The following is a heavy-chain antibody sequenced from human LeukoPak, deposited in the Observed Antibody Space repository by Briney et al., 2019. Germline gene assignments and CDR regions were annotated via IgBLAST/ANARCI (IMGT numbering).Heavy chain of an antibody. CDR3: ARDGYCSGGSCFPPTGGMDV. Sequence: GGSLRLSCAASGFTVSSNYMNWVRQAPGKGLEWVSVIYSGGSTYYADSVKGRFTISRDNSKNTLYLQMNSLRAEDTAVYYCARDGYCSGGSCFPPTGGMDVWGQGTTVTVSS. CDR1: GFTVSSNY. V-gene: IGHV3-53*05. CDR2: IYSGGST. D-gene: IGHD2-15*01. J-gene: IGHJ6*02.